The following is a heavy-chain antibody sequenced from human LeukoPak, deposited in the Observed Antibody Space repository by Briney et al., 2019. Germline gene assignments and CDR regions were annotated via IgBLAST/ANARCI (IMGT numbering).Heavy chain of an antibody. Sequence: KSSQTLSLTCAVSGGSISSGSYYWTWIRQPAGKGLEWIGHIYTSGSTNYNPSLKSRVTIAVDTSKNQFSLKLSSVTAEDTAAYYCARLVRRLQRLNIGRYSDYATGYYFDSWGQGTLVTVSS. CDR3: ARLVRRLQRLNIGRYSDYATGYYFDS. CDR1: GGSISSGSYY. CDR2: IYTSGST. V-gene: IGHV4-61*09. D-gene: IGHD5-12*01. J-gene: IGHJ4*02.